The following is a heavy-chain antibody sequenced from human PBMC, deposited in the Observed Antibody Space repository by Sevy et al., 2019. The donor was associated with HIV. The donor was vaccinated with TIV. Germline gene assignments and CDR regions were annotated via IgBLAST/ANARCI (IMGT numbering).Heavy chain of an antibody. V-gene: IGHV5-51*01. J-gene: IGHJ3*02. Sequence: GESLKISCKGSGYSFTSYWIGWVRQMPGKGLEWMGIIYPGDSDTRYSPSFQGQVTISADKSISTAYLQWSSLKASDTAMCYCAGDIAGAGTSDAFDIWGQGTMVTVSS. D-gene: IGHD6-13*01. CDR2: IYPGDSDT. CDR1: GYSFTSYW. CDR3: AGDIAGAGTSDAFDI.